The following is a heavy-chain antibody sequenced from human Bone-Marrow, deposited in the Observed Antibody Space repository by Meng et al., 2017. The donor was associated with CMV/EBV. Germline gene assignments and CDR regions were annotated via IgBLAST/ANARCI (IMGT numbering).Heavy chain of an antibody. D-gene: IGHD5-12*01. CDR1: GFTFSDYY. CDR3: SSAWDIVAPVGADDI. J-gene: IGHJ3*02. V-gene: IGHV3-11*01. CDR2: ISRSGSTI. Sequence: GESLKISRAASGFTFSDYYQSWIRPAPGKGLGWVSYISRSGSTIYYADSVKGRFTISRDNTKNSLYLQMNSLRAEDTAVYYCSSAWDIVAPVGADDIWGQGTMVTVSS.